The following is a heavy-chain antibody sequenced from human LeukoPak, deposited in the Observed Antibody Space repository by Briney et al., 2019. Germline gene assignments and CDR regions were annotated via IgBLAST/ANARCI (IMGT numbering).Heavy chain of an antibody. CDR3: ARDSFTYYLDSRDQTASYHSDGMDV. D-gene: IGHD3-22*01. J-gene: IGHJ6*02. Sequence: SQTLSLTCTVSGGSITSGGHYWSWIRQHPGKGLEWIGYIYHSGSTYYNPSLESRVSISVDASKNQFSLKLSSVTAADTAVYYCARDSFTYYLDSRDQTASYHSDGMDVWGQGTTVTVSS. CDR1: GGSITSGGHY. CDR2: IYHSGST. V-gene: IGHV4-31*03.